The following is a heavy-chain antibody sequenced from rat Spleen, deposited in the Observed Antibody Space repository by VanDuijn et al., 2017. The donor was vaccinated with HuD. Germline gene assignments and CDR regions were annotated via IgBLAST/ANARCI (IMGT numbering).Heavy chain of an antibody. D-gene: IGHD1-4*01. J-gene: IGHJ3*01. CDR3: AAAGTRVSRFAY. CDR1: GFTFSDYA. Sequence: EVQLVESGGGLVQPGRSLKLSCAASGFTFSDYAMAWVRQAPKKGLEWVATITYDGSNTYYRDSVKGRFTLSRENSKSTLYLQMDSLRSEDTATYYCAAAGTRVSRFAYWGQGTLVTVSS. CDR2: ITYDGSNT. V-gene: IGHV5-17*01.